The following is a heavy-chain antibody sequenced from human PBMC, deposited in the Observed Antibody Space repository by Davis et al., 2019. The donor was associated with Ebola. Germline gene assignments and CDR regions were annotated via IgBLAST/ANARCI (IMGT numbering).Heavy chain of an antibody. J-gene: IGHJ5*02. CDR2: ISSGSTYT. CDR3: ARTVDCDL. V-gene: IGHV3-21*04. D-gene: IGHD4-11*01. CDR1: GFTFRSFG. Sequence: GGSLRLSCAASGFTFRSFGMTWVRQAPGKGLEWVSSISSGSTYTYYADSVKGRFTISRDNAKNSVYLQMTSLRAEDTAVYYCARTVDCDLWGQGSLVTVSS.